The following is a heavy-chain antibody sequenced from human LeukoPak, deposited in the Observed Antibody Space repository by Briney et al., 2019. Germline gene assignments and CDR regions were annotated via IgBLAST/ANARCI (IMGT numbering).Heavy chain of an antibody. CDR2: IIPIFGTA. Sequence: ASVKVSCKASGGTFSSYAISWVRQAPGQGLEWMGGIIPIFGTANYAQKFQGRVTTTADESTSTAYMELSSLRSEDTAVYYCAFYMVRGVNDYWGQGTLVTVSS. CDR3: AFYMVRGVNDY. V-gene: IGHV1-69*13. J-gene: IGHJ4*02. CDR1: GGTFSSYA. D-gene: IGHD3-10*01.